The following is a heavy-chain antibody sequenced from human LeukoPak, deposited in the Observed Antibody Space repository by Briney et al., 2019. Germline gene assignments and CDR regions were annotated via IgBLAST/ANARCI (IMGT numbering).Heavy chain of an antibody. Sequence: SVKVSCKASGGTFSSYAISWVRQAPGQGLEWMGGIIPIFGTANYAQKFQGKVTITTDESTSTAYMELSSLTSEDTAVYYCARAPLGRDYDILTGDQTYYYYMDVWGKGTAVTVSS. CDR2: IIPIFGTA. J-gene: IGHJ6*03. D-gene: IGHD3-9*01. CDR3: ARAPLGRDYDILTGDQTYYYYMDV. CDR1: GGTFSSYA. V-gene: IGHV1-69*05.